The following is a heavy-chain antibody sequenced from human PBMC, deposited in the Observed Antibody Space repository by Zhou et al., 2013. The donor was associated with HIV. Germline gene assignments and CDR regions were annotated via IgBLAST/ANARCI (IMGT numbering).Heavy chain of an antibody. J-gene: IGHJ3*02. V-gene: IGHV4-39*07. Sequence: QVQLQESGPGLVKPSETLSLTCTLSSGSISSSKFYWGWIRQPPGKGLEWIGSIYHSGITYYNAALKSRVAISVDTSKNQFSVKLSSVTAADTAVYYCARDHYYGSGLVILDAFDIWAKGNGHRLF. CDR3: ARDHYYGSGLVILDAFDI. CDR1: SGSISSSKFY. CDR2: IYHSGIT. D-gene: IGHD3-10*01.